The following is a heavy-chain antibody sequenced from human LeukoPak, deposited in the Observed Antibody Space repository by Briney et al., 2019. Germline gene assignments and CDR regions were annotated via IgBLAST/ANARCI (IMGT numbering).Heavy chain of an antibody. CDR2: ISYSGST. CDR1: GDSIGSGDYY. D-gene: IGHD6-13*01. CDR3: ARGVGQLAYDY. V-gene: IGHV4-31*03. Sequence: SQTLSLTCTVSGDSIGSGDYYWSWIRQHSGKGLEWIGYISYSGSTYYNPSLKSRVTISIDTSKNHFSLKLNSVTAADTAVYYCARGVGQLAYDYWGQGTLVTVSS. J-gene: IGHJ4*02.